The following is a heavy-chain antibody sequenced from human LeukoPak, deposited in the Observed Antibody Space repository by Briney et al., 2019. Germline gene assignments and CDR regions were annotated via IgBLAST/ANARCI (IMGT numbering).Heavy chain of an antibody. CDR1: GGSISSGGYS. V-gene: IGHV4-30-2*01. Sequence: TSQTLSLTCAVSGGSISSGGYSWSWTRQPPGKGLEWIGYIYHSGSTYYNPSLKSRVTISVDRSKNQFSLKLSSVTAADTAVYYCARASDWFDPWGQGTLVTVSS. CDR2: IYHSGST. J-gene: IGHJ5*02. CDR3: ARASDWFDP.